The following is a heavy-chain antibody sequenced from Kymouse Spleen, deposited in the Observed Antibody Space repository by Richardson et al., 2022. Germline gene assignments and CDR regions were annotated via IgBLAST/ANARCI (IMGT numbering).Heavy chain of an antibody. Sequence: EVQLVESGGGLVQPGRSLRLSCAASGFTFDDYAMHWVRQAPGKGLEWVSGISWNSGSIGYADSVKGRFTISRDNAKNSLYLQMNSLRAEDTALYYCAKEIGLRLRYFDWLFHYGMDVWGQGTTVTVSS. CDR3: AKEIGLRLRYFDWLFHYGMDV. CDR2: ISWNSGSI. V-gene: IGHV3-9*01. J-gene: IGHJ6*02. CDR1: GFTFDDYA. D-gene: IGHD3-9*01.